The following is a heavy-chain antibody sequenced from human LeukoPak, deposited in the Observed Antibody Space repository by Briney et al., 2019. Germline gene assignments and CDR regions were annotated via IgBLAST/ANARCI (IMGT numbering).Heavy chain of an antibody. CDR2: INPGDGTA. CDR1: GYTFSRYH. J-gene: IGHJ4*02. CDR3: TREGVAAVANRNFDY. D-gene: IGHD6-13*01. Sequence: ASVKVSCTAAGYTFSRYHVHWVRQAPGQGLEWMGGINPGDGTAKYAQKFQGRVTMTRDTSTTTLYMELSGLRSEDTAIYYCTREGVAAVANRNFDYWGQGTLVTVSS. V-gene: IGHV1-46*01.